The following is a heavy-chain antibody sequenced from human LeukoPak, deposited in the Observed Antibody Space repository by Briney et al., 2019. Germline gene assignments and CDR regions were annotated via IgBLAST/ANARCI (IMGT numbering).Heavy chain of an antibody. CDR1: GVSIYSSTYY. J-gene: IGHJ3*02. CDR2: IYYNENT. V-gene: IGHV4-39*01. D-gene: IGHD2-15*01. CDR3: ARQLAAGNDAFDI. Sequence: SETLSLTCTVSGVSIYSSTYYWAWIHQPPGKGLEFIGSIYYNENTYHNPSLKSRLTISVDTSTNHFSLRLTSVTAADTAIYYCARQLAAGNDAFDIWGQGTVVTVSS.